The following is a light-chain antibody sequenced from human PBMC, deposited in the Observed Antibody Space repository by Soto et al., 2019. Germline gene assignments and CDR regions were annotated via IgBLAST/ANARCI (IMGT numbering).Light chain of an antibody. CDR3: HVWDRGTELVV. Sequence: SYELTQPPSVSVAPGQTARITCGGNNIGSRSVHWYQQKPGQAPVMVVYDDRDRPSGIPERFSGSNSGNMATLTISSVEGGDEADYYCHVWDRGTELVVLGGGTKLTVL. J-gene: IGLJ2*01. CDR2: DDR. V-gene: IGLV3-21*02. CDR1: NIGSRS.